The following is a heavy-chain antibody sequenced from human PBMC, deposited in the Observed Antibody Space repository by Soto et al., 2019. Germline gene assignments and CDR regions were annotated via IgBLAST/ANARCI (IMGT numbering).Heavy chain of an antibody. CDR3: ASSIAARRDFDY. CDR1: GGSISSGGYY. Sequence: PSETLSLTCTVSGGSISSGGYYWSWIRQHPGEGLEWIGYIYYSGSTYYNPSLKSRVTISVDTSKNQFSLKLSSVTAADTAVYYCASSIAARRDFDYWGQGTLVTVSS. D-gene: IGHD6-6*01. V-gene: IGHV4-31*03. J-gene: IGHJ4*02. CDR2: IYYSGST.